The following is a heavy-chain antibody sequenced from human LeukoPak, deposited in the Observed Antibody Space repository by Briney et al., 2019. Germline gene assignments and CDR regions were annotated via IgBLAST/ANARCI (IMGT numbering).Heavy chain of an antibody. CDR2: ISGSGGST. D-gene: IGHD3-22*01. Sequence: GGSLRLSCAASGFTFSSYAMSWVRQAPGKGLEWVSAISGSGGSTYYADSVKGRFTISRDNSKNTLYLQTNSLRAEDTAVYYCAKDVDSSGYPTYYFNHWGQETLLTVSS. CDR3: AKDVDSSGYPTYYFNH. J-gene: IGHJ4*02. CDR1: GFTFSSYA. V-gene: IGHV3-23*01.